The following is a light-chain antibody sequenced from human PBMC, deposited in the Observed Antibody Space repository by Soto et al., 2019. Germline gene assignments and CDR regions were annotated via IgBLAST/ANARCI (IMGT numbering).Light chain of an antibody. J-gene: IGLJ1*01. Sequence: ELTQPSSVPRWPVLSITTPCPGASRDVGSYNLVSWYQQHPGKAPKLMIYEVSKRPSGVSNRFSGSKSGNTASLTISGLQAEDEADYYCCSYAGSSTFYVFGTGTKVTVL. CDR2: EVS. V-gene: IGLV2-23*02. CDR1: SRDVGSYNL. CDR3: CSYAGSSTFYV.